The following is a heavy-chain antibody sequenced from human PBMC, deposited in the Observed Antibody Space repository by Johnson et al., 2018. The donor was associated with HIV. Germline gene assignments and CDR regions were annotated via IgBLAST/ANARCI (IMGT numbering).Heavy chain of an antibody. Sequence: QVQLVESGGGLVKPGGSLRLSCAAYGFTFSDYYMSWIRQAPGKGLEWVSYISSSGSTIYYADSVKGRFTISRDNAKNSLYLQMNSLRAEDTALYYCARACRDGYTCDAFDIWGQGTMVTVSS. V-gene: IGHV3-11*01. CDR2: ISSSGSTI. CDR1: GFTFSDYY. J-gene: IGHJ3*02. D-gene: IGHD5-24*01. CDR3: ARACRDGYTCDAFDI.